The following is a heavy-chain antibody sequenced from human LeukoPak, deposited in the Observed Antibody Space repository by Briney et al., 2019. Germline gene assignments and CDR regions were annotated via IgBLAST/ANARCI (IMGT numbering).Heavy chain of an antibody. CDR3: ARWGGVYGDRYKIFDY. J-gene: IGHJ4*02. V-gene: IGHV4-61*02. CDR2: IYTSGST. CDR1: GGSISSGSYY. D-gene: IGHD4-17*01. Sequence: SQTLSLTCTVSGGSISSGSYYWSWIRQPAGKGLEWSGRIYTSGSTNYNPSLKSRVTISVDTSKNQFSLKLSSVTAADTAVYYCARWGGVYGDRYKIFDYWGQGTLVTVSS.